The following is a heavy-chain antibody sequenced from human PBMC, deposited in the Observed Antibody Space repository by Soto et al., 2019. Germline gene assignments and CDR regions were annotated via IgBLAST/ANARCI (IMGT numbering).Heavy chain of an antibody. D-gene: IGHD1-1*01. CDR2: IYATGTT. CDR3: VRDGTKTLRDWFDP. CDR1: GASISGYY. Sequence: PSETLSLTCTVSGASISGYYWSWIRKSAGKGLEWIGRIYATGTTDYNPSLKSRVMMSVDTSKKQFSLKLRSVTAADTAVYYCVRDGTKTLRDWFDPWGQGISVTVSS. V-gene: IGHV4-4*07. J-gene: IGHJ5*02.